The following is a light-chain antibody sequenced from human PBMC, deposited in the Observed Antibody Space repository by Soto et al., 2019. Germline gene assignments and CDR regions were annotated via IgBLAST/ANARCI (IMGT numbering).Light chain of an antibody. J-gene: IGKJ1*01. CDR2: GAS. Sequence: EIVLTQSPGTLSLSPGERATLSCSASQSVSNNYLAWYQQRPGQAPRLLIYGASTRATGIPSRFSGSGSGTEFTLTISSLQSEDFAVYYCHQYNHWLTWTFGQGTKVDIK. V-gene: IGKV3-15*01. CDR1: QSVSNN. CDR3: HQYNHWLTWT.